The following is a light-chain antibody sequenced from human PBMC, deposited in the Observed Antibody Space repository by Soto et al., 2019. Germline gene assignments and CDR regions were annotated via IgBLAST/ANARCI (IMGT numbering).Light chain of an antibody. Sequence: EVVLPQSPATLSASPGEGVTLSCRASQGIGDTLAWYQHKPGQTPRVIIYDSSSRATGIPDRFSGTGSGTDFTLTISRLEPEDVAVYYCQQYGSSPYTFGLGTKVDIK. J-gene: IGKJ2*01. V-gene: IGKV3-20*01. CDR1: QGIGDT. CDR2: DSS. CDR3: QQYGSSPYT.